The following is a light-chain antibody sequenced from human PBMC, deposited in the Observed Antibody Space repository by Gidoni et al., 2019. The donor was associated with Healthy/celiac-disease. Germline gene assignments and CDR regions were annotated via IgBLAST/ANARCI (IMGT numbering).Light chain of an antibody. V-gene: IGKV3-20*01. CDR2: GAS. Sequence: DIVFTQSPGTLSSSPGERATLSCRASQSVSSSYVAWYQQKPGQAPRLLIYGASSRATGIPDRFSGRGSGTDFTLTISRLEPEDVAVYYCQQYGSSPQTFGQGTKLEIK. CDR1: QSVSSSY. J-gene: IGKJ2*01. CDR3: QQYGSSPQT.